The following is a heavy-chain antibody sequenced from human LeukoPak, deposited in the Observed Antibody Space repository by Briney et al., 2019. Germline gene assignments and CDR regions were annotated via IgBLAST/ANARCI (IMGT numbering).Heavy chain of an antibody. CDR1: DDSISDYY. V-gene: IGHV4-59*12. J-gene: IGHJ6*02. D-gene: IGHD2-15*01. CDR2: FYNSGRS. Sequence: SETLSLTCTVSDDSISDYYRGWIRQPPGKGLEWIGYFYNSGRSTYNPSLKSRVTISVDTSKNQFSLKLSSVTAADTAVYYCARGSAVVVAAATYYYGMDVWGQGTTVTVSS. CDR3: ARGSAVVVAAATYYYGMDV.